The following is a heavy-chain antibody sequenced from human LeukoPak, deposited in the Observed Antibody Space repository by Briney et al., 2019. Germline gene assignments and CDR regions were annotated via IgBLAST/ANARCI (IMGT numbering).Heavy chain of an antibody. D-gene: IGHD1-26*01. CDR1: GFTFSSYS. Sequence: GALTLSCAASGFTFSSYSMNWVRPAPGKGLGWVSHINSSSNTIYYADSVKGRFTISRDNAKNSLYLQINSLRAEDTAVYYCARGGGGSYHGYWGQGTLVTVSS. CDR2: INSSSNTI. CDR3: ARGGGGSYHGY. J-gene: IGHJ4*02. V-gene: IGHV3-48*01.